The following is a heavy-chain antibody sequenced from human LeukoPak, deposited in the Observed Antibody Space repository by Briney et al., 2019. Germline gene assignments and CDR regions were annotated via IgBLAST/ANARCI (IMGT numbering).Heavy chain of an antibody. CDR1: GGSISSYY. J-gene: IGHJ5*02. D-gene: IGHD6-13*01. Sequence: SETLSLTCTVSGGSISSYYWSWIRQPPGKGLEWIGYIYYSGGTNYNPSLKSRVTISVDTSKNQFSLKLSSVTAADTAVYYCARVPIAAAGDGGWFDPWGQGTLVTVSS. CDR3: ARVPIAAAGDGGWFDP. V-gene: IGHV4-59*01. CDR2: IYYSGGT.